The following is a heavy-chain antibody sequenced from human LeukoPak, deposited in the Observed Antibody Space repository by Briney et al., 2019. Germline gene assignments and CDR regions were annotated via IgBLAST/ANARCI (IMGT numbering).Heavy chain of an antibody. CDR1: GYSFTSYW. V-gene: IGHV5-10-1*01. D-gene: IGHD4-17*01. CDR3: ARLEKTVTYDLHY. J-gene: IGHJ4*02. Sequence: PGESLKISCKGSGYSFTSYWISWVRQMPGKGLERMGRIDPSDSYTNYSPSFQGHVTISADKSISTAYLQWSSLKASDTAMYYCARLEKTVTYDLHYWGQGTLVTVSS. CDR2: IDPSDSYT.